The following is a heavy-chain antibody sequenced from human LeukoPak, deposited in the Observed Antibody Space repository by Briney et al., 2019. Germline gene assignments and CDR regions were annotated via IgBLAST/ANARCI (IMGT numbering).Heavy chain of an antibody. J-gene: IGHJ3*02. D-gene: IGHD5-12*01. CDR2: IKPSGGST. CDR3: ARGGLGYSGPYDAFDI. V-gene: IGHV1-46*01. CDR1: GNTFTRYY. Sequence: ASVKLSCKASGNTFTRYYMHWVRQAPGQGLGWMGIIKPSGGSTSYAQKFQGRDTMTRDTSTSTVYMELSSLRSEDTAVYYCARGGLGYSGPYDAFDIWGQGTMVTVSS.